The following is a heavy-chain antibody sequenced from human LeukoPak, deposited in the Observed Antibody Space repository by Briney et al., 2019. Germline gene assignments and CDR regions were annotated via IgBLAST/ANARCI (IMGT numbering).Heavy chain of an antibody. V-gene: IGHV1-18*01. CDR1: GYSFTTYG. CDR3: ARDTNYFTSSFDY. CDR2: ISTYNGNT. J-gene: IGHJ4*02. Sequence: ASVKVSCKASGYSFTTYGISWVRQAPGQGLEWMGWISTYNGNTNYAQKVQGRVTITTDTSTSTAYMELRRLRSDDKAVYYCARDTNYFTSSFDYWGQGTLVTVSS. D-gene: IGHD2-2*01.